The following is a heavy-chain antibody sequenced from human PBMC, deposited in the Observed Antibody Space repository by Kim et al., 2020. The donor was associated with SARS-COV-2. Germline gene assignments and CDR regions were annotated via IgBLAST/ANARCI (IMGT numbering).Heavy chain of an antibody. V-gene: IGHV3-30*01. CDR3: ARGGSLDYYGSGSYDY. J-gene: IGHJ4*02. D-gene: IGHD3-10*01. Sequence: SVKGRFTISRDNSKNTLYLQMNSLRAEDTAVYYCARGGSLDYYGSGSYDYWGQGTLVTVSS.